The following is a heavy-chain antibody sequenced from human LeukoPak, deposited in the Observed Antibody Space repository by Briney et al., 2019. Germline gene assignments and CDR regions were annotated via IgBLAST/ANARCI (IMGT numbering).Heavy chain of an antibody. CDR3: ARDSYGRDAFDI. Sequence: ASEKVSCKASGYTFTSYGISWVRQAPGQGLEWMGWISAYNGNTNYAQKLQGRVTMTTDTSTSTAYMELRSLRSDDTAVYYCARDSYGRDAFDIWGQGTMVTVSS. J-gene: IGHJ3*02. V-gene: IGHV1-18*01. CDR1: GYTFTSYG. D-gene: IGHD2-8*01. CDR2: ISAYNGNT.